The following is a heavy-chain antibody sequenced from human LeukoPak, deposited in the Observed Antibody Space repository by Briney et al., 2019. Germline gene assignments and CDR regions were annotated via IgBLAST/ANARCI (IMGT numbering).Heavy chain of an antibody. J-gene: IGHJ6*02. V-gene: IGHV4-34*01. CDR2: INHSGST. Sequence: SETLSLTCAVYGGSFGGYYWSWIRQPPGKGLEWIGEINHSGSTNYNPSLKSRVTISVDTSKNQFSLKLSSVTAADTAVYYCARRSVIFGVVIFYYYGMDVWGQGTTVTVSS. D-gene: IGHD3-3*02. CDR3: ARRSVIFGVVIFYYYGMDV. CDR1: GGSFGGYY.